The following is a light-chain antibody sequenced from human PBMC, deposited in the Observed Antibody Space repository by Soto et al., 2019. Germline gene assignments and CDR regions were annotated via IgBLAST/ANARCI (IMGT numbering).Light chain of an antibody. CDR2: DVS. Sequence: QSALTQPASVSGSPGQSITISCTGTSSEVGGYNYVSWYQQHPGKAPKLMIYDVSNRPSGVSNRFSGSKSGNTASLTISGLQAEDEADYYCSSYTSSRSYVFGTGTKVTVL. CDR1: SSEVGGYNY. CDR3: SSYTSSRSYV. V-gene: IGLV2-14*01. J-gene: IGLJ1*01.